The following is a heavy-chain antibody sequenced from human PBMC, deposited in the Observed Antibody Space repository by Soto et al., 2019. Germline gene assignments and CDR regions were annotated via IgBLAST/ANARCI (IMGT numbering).Heavy chain of an antibody. CDR1: GFTFSRYA. CDR3: ARDRSSSWEGIFDS. J-gene: IGHJ4*02. D-gene: IGHD6-13*01. CDR2: ISYDGSNK. Sequence: QVQLVESGGGVVQPGRSLRLSCAASGFTFSRYAMHWVRQAPGRGLEWVAVISYDGSNKYYADSVKGRFTISRDNSKNTLYLQMNSLRVEDTAVYYCARDRSSSWEGIFDSWGQGTLVTVSS. V-gene: IGHV3-30-3*01.